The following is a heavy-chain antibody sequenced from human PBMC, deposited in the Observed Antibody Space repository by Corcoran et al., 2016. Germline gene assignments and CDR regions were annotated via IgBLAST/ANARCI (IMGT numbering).Heavy chain of an antibody. D-gene: IGHD5-18*01. V-gene: IGHV6-1*01. J-gene: IGHJ6*02. Sequence: QVQLQQTGPGLVKPSKTLSLTCAISGDSVSSTSAAWNWIRQSPSRGLEWLGRTYYRSKWYNDYAVSVKSRITINPGTAKNQFSLPRNSVIPEDTAVYCCARDEHPYGYGHYYHGMYVWGQVTTVTDSS. CDR3: ARDEHPYGYGHYYHGMYV. CDR1: GDSVSSTSAA. CDR2: TYYRSKWYN.